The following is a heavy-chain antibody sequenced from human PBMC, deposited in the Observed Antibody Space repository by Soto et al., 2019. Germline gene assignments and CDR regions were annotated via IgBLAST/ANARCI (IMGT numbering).Heavy chain of an antibody. CDR2: IFYNGGT. D-gene: IGHD1-1*01. Sequence: PWETLSRSSSVSGDSLCASYWSGLCQSPGKGLQWIGYIFYNGGTAYNPSLKSRVTMSLDMSKKQFSLKLTSVTAADTAAYYCARVQLVHQVIDYWGQGTLVTVSS. V-gene: IGHV4-59*01. CDR1: GDSLCASY. J-gene: IGHJ4*02. CDR3: ARVQLVHQVIDY.